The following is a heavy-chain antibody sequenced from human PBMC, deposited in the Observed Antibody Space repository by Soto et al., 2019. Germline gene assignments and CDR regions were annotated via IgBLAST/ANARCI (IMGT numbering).Heavy chain of an antibody. V-gene: IGHV1-69*02. Sequence: QVQLVQSGAEVQKPGSSVKVSCKASGGTFSSYTISWVRQAPGQGLEWMGRIIPILGIANYAQKFQGRVTITADKSTSTDYMELSSLRYEDTAVYYCARNDPQAATPPHYYYYYMDVWGKGTTVTVSS. D-gene: IGHD2-15*01. CDR3: ARNDPQAATPPHYYYYYMDV. CDR1: GGTFSSYT. J-gene: IGHJ6*03. CDR2: IIPILGIA.